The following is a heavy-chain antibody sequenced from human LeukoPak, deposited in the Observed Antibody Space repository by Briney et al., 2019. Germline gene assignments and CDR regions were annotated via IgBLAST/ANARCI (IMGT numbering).Heavy chain of an antibody. D-gene: IGHD3-22*01. J-gene: IGHJ4*02. CDR2: INPNSSGT. CDR3: AREQRSSGYYFY. CDR1: GYTFTGYY. Sequence: ASVKVSCKASGYTFTGYYMHWVRQAPGQGLEWMGWINPNSSGTNYAQKFQGRVTMTRDTSISTAYMELSRLRSDATAVYYCAREQRSSGYYFYWGQGTLVTVSS. V-gene: IGHV1-2*02.